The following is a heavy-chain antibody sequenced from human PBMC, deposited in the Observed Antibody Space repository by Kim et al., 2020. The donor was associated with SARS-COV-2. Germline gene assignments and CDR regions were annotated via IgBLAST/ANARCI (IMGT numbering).Heavy chain of an antibody. Sequence: ASVKVSCKASGYTFTSYGISWVRQAPGQGLEWMGWISAYNGNTNYAQKLQGRVTMTTDTSTSTAYMELRSLRSDDTAVYYCARDKFHFGIQLTPDAFDIWGQGTMVTVSS. J-gene: IGHJ3*02. CDR3: ARDKFHFGIQLTPDAFDI. V-gene: IGHV1-18*01. CDR1: GYTFTSYG. D-gene: IGHD5-18*01. CDR2: ISAYNGNT.